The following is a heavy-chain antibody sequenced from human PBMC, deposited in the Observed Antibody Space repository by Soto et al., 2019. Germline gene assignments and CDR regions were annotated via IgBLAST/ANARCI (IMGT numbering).Heavy chain of an antibody. Sequence: QVQLVESGGGVVQPGESLRLSCLASGFDFSTNGMHWVRQAPGKGLEWVAVIWYDSTYKYYGDSVNGRFTISRDHHKNTLYLQMDSLRVDDTAVYYCGKDVNPGVYYLDYWGQGTLVTVSS. CDR3: GKDVNPGVYYLDY. CDR1: GFDFSTNG. J-gene: IGHJ4*02. D-gene: IGHD3-10*01. CDR2: IWYDSTYK. V-gene: IGHV3-33*06.